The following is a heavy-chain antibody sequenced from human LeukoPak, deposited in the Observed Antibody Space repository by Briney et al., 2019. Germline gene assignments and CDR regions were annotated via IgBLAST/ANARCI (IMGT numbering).Heavy chain of an antibody. J-gene: IGHJ4*02. D-gene: IGHD3-22*01. CDR1: GGSFSGYY. CDR2: INHSGST. V-gene: IGHV4-34*01. CDR3: ASHYYVSSGYYYFDY. Sequence: SETLSLTCAVYGGSFSGYYWSWIRQPPGKELEWIGEINHSGSTNYNPSLKSRVTISVDTSKNQFSLKLSSVTAADTAVYYCASHYYVSSGYYYFDYWGQGTLVTVSS.